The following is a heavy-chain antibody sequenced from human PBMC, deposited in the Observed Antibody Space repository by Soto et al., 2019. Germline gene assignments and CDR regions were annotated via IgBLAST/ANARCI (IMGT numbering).Heavy chain of an antibody. J-gene: IGHJ6*02. D-gene: IGHD3-3*01. CDR2: ISSSGSYT. Sequence: GGSLRLSCAASGFTFSDYYMSWIRQAPGKGLEWVSYISSSGSYTNYADSVKGRFTISRDNAKNSLYLQMNSLRAEDTAVYYCARSITIFGVAPGYYGMDVWGQGTTVTVSS. CDR3: ARSITIFGVAPGYYGMDV. V-gene: IGHV3-11*06. CDR1: GFTFSDYY.